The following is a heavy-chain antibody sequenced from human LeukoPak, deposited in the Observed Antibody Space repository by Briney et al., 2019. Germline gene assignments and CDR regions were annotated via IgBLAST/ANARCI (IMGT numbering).Heavy chain of an antibody. Sequence: PSGTLSLTCTVSGDSISSNGHSWGWVRQPPGKGLEWIGTIYSTGNTYYSPSLKTPVTISVDTSKNHVSLKLSSVTAADTAVYFCARVRREDTYWLLVDAFDIWGQGTMVLVSS. V-gene: IGHV4-39*02. CDR1: GDSISSNGHS. D-gene: IGHD2-8*02. J-gene: IGHJ3*02. CDR3: ARVRREDTYWLLVDAFDI. CDR2: IYSTGNT.